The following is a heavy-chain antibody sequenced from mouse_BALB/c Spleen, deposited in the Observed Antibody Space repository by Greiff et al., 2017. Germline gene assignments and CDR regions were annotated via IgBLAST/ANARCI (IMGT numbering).Heavy chain of an antibody. V-gene: IGHV1S56*01. CDR2: IYPGNVNT. Sequence: VQLQQSGPELVKPGASVRISCKASGYTFTSYYIHWVKQRPGQGLEWIGWIYPGNVNTKYNEKFKGKATLTADKSSSTAYMQLSSLTSEDSAVYFCARWEGYFDYWGQGTTLTVSS. D-gene: IGHD4-1*01. J-gene: IGHJ2*01. CDR3: ARWEGYFDY. CDR1: GYTFTSYY.